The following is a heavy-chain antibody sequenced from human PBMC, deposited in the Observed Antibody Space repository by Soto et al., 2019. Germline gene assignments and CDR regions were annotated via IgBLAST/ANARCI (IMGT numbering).Heavy chain of an antibody. CDR2: IYWDDDK. D-gene: IGHD1-7*01. V-gene: IGHV2-5*02. J-gene: IGHJ4*02. Sequence: QITLKESGPTLVKPTQTLTLTCTFSGFSFTTDGMGVGWIRQPPGKALEWLALIYWDDDKRFSPSLKSRLTITKDAYRNQVVLTLTNMDPADTATYYCAHVYWAASGTRYYFDYWGQGTLVTVSS. CDR3: AHVYWAASGTRYYFDY. CDR1: GFSFTTDGMG.